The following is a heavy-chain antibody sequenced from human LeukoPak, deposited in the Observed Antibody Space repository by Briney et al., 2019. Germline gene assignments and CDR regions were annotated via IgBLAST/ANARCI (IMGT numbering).Heavy chain of an antibody. D-gene: IGHD1-26*01. Sequence: GGSLRLSCAASGFTFSSCGMHWVRQAPGKGLEWVAVIWSDGSNIYYADSVKGRFTISRDNSKNTLYLQMNSLRAEDTAVYYCARESPPPSGSYYYYGMDVWGQGTTVTVSS. CDR2: IWSDGSNI. CDR1: GFTFSSCG. V-gene: IGHV3-33*01. CDR3: ARESPPPSGSYYYYGMDV. J-gene: IGHJ6*02.